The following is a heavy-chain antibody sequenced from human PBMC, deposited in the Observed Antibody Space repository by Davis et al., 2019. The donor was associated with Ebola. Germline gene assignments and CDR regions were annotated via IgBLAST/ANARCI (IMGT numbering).Heavy chain of an antibody. D-gene: IGHD2-15*01. Sequence: GGSLRLSCAASGFTFNRYAMSWVRRAPGKGLEWVSGISGSGGGTYNADSVKGRFTISRDNSKNTLYLQMNSLRAEDTAVYYCAKDSYLVVSATLDYWGQGTLVTVPS. V-gene: IGHV3-23*01. J-gene: IGHJ4*02. CDR1: GFTFNRYA. CDR2: ISGSGGGT. CDR3: AKDSYLVVSATLDY.